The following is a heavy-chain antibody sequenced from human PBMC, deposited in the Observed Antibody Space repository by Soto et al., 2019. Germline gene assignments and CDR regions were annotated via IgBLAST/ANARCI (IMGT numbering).Heavy chain of an antibody. D-gene: IGHD6-13*01. J-gene: IGHJ6*03. V-gene: IGHV4-39*01. CDR1: GGSISSSSYY. CDR2: IYYSGST. Sequence: QLQLQESGPGLVKPSETLSLTCTVSGGSISSSSYYWGWIRQPPGKGLEWIGSIYYSGSTYYNPSLKSRVTISVDTSKNQFSLKLSPVTAADTAVYYCALVSSWSHYMDVWGKGTTVTVSS. CDR3: ALVSSWSHYMDV.